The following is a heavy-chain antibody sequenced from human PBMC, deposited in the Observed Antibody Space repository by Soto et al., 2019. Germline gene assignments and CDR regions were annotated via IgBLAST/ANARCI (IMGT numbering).Heavy chain of an antibody. D-gene: IGHD2-8*01. CDR1: GFTFSDHF. V-gene: IGHV3-72*01. J-gene: IGHJ4*02. CDR2: IRNKGSSYXT. Sequence: PGGSLRVSCAASGFTFSDHFMDWVRQAPGKGLEWIGRIRNKGSSYXTEXXXSVEGRXTXXXXXSSSSLSLQMNSLKIEDXXXXYCTRDYNWANDYWGQGTLVTVSS. CDR3: TRDYNWANDY.